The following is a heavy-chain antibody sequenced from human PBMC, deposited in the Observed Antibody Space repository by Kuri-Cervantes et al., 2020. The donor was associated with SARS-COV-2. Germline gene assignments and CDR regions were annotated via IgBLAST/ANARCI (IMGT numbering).Heavy chain of an antibody. CDR1: GFTVSSNY. D-gene: IGHD6-19*01. J-gene: IGHJ6*03. CDR2: IYSCGST. Sequence: GESLKISCAASGFTVSSNYMSWVRQAPGKGLEWVSVIYSCGSTYYADSVKGRFTISRDNSKNTLYLQMNSLRAEDTAVYYCAKDQLEQWLVYYYYMDVWGKGTTVTVSS. V-gene: IGHV3-53*01. CDR3: AKDQLEQWLVYYYYMDV.